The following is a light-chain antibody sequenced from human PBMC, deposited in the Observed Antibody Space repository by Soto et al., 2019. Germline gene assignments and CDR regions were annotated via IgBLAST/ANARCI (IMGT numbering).Light chain of an antibody. CDR1: QSISSW. J-gene: IGKJ1*01. V-gene: IGKV1-5*03. Sequence: DIQMTQSPSTLSASVGDRVTITCRASQSISSWLAWYQQKPGKAPKLLIYKASNLESGVPSRFSGSGSGTEFTLTIRRLQPDDFATYYCQQYISYCTFGQGTKVEIK. CDR3: QQYISYCT. CDR2: KAS.